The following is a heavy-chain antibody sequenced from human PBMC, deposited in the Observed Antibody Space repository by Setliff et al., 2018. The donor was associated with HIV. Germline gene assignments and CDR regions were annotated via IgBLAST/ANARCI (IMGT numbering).Heavy chain of an antibody. CDR1: GGTFSSYA. D-gene: IGHD2-15*01. Sequence: SVKVSCKASGGTFSSYAISWVRQAPGQGLEWMGGIIPILGIANYAQKFQGRVTITTDESTSTAYMELSSLRSEDTAVYYCTTGLPLFCSGGSCLFDFWGQGTLVTVSS. CDR2: IIPILGIA. CDR3: TTGLPLFCSGGSCLFDF. J-gene: IGHJ4*02. V-gene: IGHV1-69*10.